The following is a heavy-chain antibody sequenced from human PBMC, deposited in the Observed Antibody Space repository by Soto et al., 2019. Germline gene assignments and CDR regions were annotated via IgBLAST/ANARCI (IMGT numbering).Heavy chain of an antibody. D-gene: IGHD3-3*01. CDR3: ARGQRFSDWFDP. V-gene: IGHV4-4*07. CDR1: GGSMSSYY. CDR2: VYSSGGT. J-gene: IGHJ5*02. Sequence: QVHLQQSGPGLVNPSETLSLTCTVSGGSMSSYYWTWIRQPAGKGLDWIGRVYSSGGTHYNPSLKSRVTISLDTSKNQFSLRLLSVTDADTAVYYCARGQRFSDWFDPWGQGTLVTVSS.